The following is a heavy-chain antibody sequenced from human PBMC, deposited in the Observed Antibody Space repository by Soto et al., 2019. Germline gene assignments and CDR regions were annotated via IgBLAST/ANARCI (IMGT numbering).Heavy chain of an antibody. Sequence: SETLSLTCVVSGESISSSSYYWGWIRQPPGKGLEWIGSIYYSGRTYYNPSFKSRVTISIDTSKNQFSLKLSSVTATDTAVYYCARQRTTVVTQAYFDHWGQGALVTVSS. D-gene: IGHD2-21*02. J-gene: IGHJ4*02. CDR2: IYYSGRT. CDR1: GESISSSSYY. CDR3: ARQRTTVVTQAYFDH. V-gene: IGHV4-39*01.